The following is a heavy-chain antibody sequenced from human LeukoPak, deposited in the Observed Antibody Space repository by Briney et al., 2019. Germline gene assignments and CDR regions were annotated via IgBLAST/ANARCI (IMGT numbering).Heavy chain of an antibody. J-gene: IGHJ4*02. V-gene: IGHV3-48*04. CDR1: GFTFSSYS. CDR3: ARDPSAGIDY. Sequence: GGSLRLSCETSGFTFSSYSMNWVRQAPGKGLEWVSFISGSSSIIHYADSVKGRFTISRDNAKNSLFLQMNSLRAEDTAVYYCARDPSAGIDYWGQGTLVTVSS. CDR2: ISGSSSII. D-gene: IGHD6-13*01.